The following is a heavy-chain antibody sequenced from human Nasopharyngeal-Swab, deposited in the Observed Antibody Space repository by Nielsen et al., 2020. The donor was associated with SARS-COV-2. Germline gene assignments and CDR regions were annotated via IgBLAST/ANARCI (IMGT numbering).Heavy chain of an antibody. D-gene: IGHD2-21*02. CDR3: ARTLDPMVVTSYFDN. CDR1: GFAFDDYG. J-gene: IGHJ4*02. V-gene: IGHV3-20*04. CDR2: LNWNGGST. Sequence: GESLKISCTSSGFAFDDYGMSWVRQAPGKGLEWVSGLNWNGGSTSYADSVKGRFTISRDNAKNSLYLQMNSLRADDTALYYCARTLDPMVVTSYFDNWGQGTPVTVSS.